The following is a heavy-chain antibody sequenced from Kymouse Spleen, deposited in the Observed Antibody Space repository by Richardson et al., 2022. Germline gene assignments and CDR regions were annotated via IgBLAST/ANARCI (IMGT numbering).Heavy chain of an antibody. D-gene: IGHD3-10*01. Sequence: QVQLVESGGGVVQPGRSLRLSCAASGFTFSSYGMHWVRQAPGKGLEWVAVIWYDGSNKYYADSVKGRFTISRDNSKNTLYLQMNSLRAEDTAVYYCARDRGRVITPFDYWGQGTLVTVSS. CDR3: ARDRGRVITPFDY. CDR1: GFTFSSYG. J-gene: IGHJ4*02. CDR2: IWYDGSNK. V-gene: IGHV3-33*01.